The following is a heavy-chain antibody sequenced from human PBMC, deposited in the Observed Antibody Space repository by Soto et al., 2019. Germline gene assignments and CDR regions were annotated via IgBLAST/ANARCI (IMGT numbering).Heavy chain of an antibody. Sequence: QVQLVQSGAEVKKPGASVKVSCKASGYTFTSYAMHWVRQAPGQRLEWMGWINAGNGNTKYSQKFQGRVTITRDTSASTAYMELSSLRSEDTAVYYCARDKTGGDAGHKRYYDFWSGYYKALDYWGQGTLVTVSS. CDR2: INAGNGNT. CDR3: ARDKTGGDAGHKRYYDFWSGYYKALDY. J-gene: IGHJ4*02. V-gene: IGHV1-3*01. CDR1: GYTFTSYA. D-gene: IGHD3-3*01.